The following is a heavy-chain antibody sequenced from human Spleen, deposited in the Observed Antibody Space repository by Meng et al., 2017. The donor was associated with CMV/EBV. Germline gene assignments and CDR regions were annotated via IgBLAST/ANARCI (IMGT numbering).Heavy chain of an antibody. Sequence: SETLSLTCLVSNGSITGSGDYWGWIRQSPGIGLQWIGSIYWRGSAYYNPSLKSRVTISVDTSKNQFSLKLSSVAAADTAVYYCALSSGYYRTLYYGMDVWGQGTTVTVSS. V-gene: IGHV4-39*07. CDR2: IYWRGSA. CDR1: NGSITGSGDY. J-gene: IGHJ6*02. D-gene: IGHD3-22*01. CDR3: ALSSGYYRTLYYGMDV.